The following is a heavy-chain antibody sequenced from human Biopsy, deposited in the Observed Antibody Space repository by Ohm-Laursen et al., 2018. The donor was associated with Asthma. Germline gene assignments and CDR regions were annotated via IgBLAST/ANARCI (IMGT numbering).Heavy chain of an antibody. CDR2: INSVFGTT. CDR1: GGAFNTYV. J-gene: IGHJ4*02. Sequence: SVKVSCKSLGGAFNTYVIGWVRQAPGQGLEWMGGINSVFGTTTYPQKFRDRVTITADDSTSTVYMELSSLRSEDTAVYYCARKAGSCISRTCYSLDFWGQGTLVTVSS. D-gene: IGHD2-2*01. V-gene: IGHV1-69*13. CDR3: ARKAGSCISRTCYSLDF.